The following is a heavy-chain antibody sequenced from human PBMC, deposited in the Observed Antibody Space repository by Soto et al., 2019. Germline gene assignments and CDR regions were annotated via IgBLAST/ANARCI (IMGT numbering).Heavy chain of an antibody. V-gene: IGHV5-51*02. CDR3: ARHSNSHYYYGMDV. J-gene: IGHJ6*02. D-gene: IGHD6-13*01. Sequence: PWEALKISYKGFEYSFTTYWTGCVRQMPGKEKGWMGLIYPGDSATRYSPPFQGQVTISADKSISTAYLQWSSLKASDTAMYYCARHSNSHYYYGMDVWGQGTTVTVSS. CDR2: IYPGDSAT. CDR1: EYSFTTYW.